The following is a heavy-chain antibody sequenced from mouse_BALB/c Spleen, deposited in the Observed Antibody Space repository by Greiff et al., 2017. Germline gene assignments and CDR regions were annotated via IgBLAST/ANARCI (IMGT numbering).Heavy chain of an antibody. V-gene: IGHV10-1*02. CDR2: IRSKSNNYAT. J-gene: IGHJ1*01. CDR1: GFTFNTYA. Sequence: EVMLVDSGGGLVQPKGSLKLSCAASGFTFNTYAMNWVRQAPGKGLEWVARIRSKSNNYATYYADSVKDRFTISRDDSQSMLYLQMNNLKTEDTAMYYCVRQSSSYWYFDVWGAGTTVTVSS. D-gene: IGHD1-1*01. CDR3: VRQSSSYWYFDV.